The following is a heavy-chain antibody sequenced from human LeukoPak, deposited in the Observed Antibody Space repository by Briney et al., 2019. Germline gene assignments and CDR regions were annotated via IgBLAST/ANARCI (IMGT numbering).Heavy chain of an antibody. J-gene: IGHJ6*03. Sequence: ASVKVSCKASGYTFTGYYMHWVRQAPGQGLEWMGWINPNSGGTNYAQKFQGRVTMTRDTSISTAYMELSRLRSDDTAVYYCASGVPAAIGYYYYMDVWGKGTTVTVPS. D-gene: IGHD2-2*01. CDR2: INPNSGGT. V-gene: IGHV1-2*02. CDR3: ASGVPAAIGYYYYMDV. CDR1: GYTFTGYY.